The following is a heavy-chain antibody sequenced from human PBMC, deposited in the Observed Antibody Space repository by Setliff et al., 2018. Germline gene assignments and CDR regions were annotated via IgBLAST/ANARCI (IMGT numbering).Heavy chain of an antibody. J-gene: IGHJ4*02. Sequence: GGSLRLSCAASGFSFSDYAMSWVRQAPRKGLERVSSGSTGKTDYADSVKGRFTMSRDSSTNTLYLQMNSLRGEDTAVYYCAKDLSSNTAASYFFDLWGQGTQVTVSS. D-gene: IGHD5-18*01. V-gene: IGHV3-23*01. CDR2: GSTGKT. CDR1: GFSFSDYA. CDR3: AKDLSSNTAASYFFDL.